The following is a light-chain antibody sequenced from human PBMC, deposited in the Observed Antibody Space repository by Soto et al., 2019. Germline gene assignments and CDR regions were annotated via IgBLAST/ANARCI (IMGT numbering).Light chain of an antibody. CDR3: QQYGSSPVT. CDR2: GAS. Sequence: EIVLTQSPGTLSLSPGERATLSCRASQSVSSSYLAWYQQKPGQAPRLLIYGASSRATGIPDRFGGSGSGTDFTLTISRLEPEDFAVYYCQQYGSSPVTFGQGTKVEI. CDR1: QSVSSSY. V-gene: IGKV3-20*01. J-gene: IGKJ1*01.